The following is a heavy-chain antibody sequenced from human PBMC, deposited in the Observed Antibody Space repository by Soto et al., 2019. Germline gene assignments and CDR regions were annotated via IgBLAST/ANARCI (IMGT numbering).Heavy chain of an antibody. Sequence: QVQLQESGPGLVKPSQTLSLTCTVSGGSISSGDYYWSWIRQPPGKGLEWIGYIYYSGSTYYNPSLKSPVTLSGDTSKNQFSLKLGSGTAADTAVYYCARAWGGGYYYDSSDYWGQGTLVTVSS. CDR2: IYYSGST. CDR3: ARAWGGGYYYDSSDY. CDR1: GGSISSGDYY. V-gene: IGHV4-30-4*01. D-gene: IGHD3-22*01. J-gene: IGHJ4*02.